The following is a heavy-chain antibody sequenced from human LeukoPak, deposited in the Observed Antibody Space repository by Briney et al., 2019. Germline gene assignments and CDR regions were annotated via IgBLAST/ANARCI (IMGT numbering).Heavy chain of an antibody. D-gene: IGHD6-6*01. Sequence: ASVKVSCKASGYTFTGYYMHWVRQAPGQGLEWMGRVNPNNGGTNYAQKFQGRVTMTRDTSISTAYMELSRLRFDDTAVYYCARGIYVSSSVGSLYYYFMDVWGKGTTVTVSS. CDR1: GYTFTGYY. CDR2: VNPNNGGT. CDR3: ARGIYVSSSVGSLYYYFMDV. J-gene: IGHJ6*03. V-gene: IGHV1-2*06.